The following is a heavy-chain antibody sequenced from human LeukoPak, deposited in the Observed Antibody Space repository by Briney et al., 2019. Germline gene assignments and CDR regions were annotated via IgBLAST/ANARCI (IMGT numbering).Heavy chain of an antibody. CDR1: GFTFSSYW. D-gene: IGHD3-22*01. V-gene: IGHV3-7*01. CDR3: ARDLYDSSGYYAPSS. CDR2: IKQDGSEK. J-gene: IGHJ5*02. Sequence: GGSLRLSCAASGFTFSSYWMSWVRQAPGKGLEWVANIKQDGSEKYYVDSVKGRFTISRDNSKNTLYLQMNSLRAEDTAVYYCARDLYDSSGYYAPSSWGQGTLVTVSS.